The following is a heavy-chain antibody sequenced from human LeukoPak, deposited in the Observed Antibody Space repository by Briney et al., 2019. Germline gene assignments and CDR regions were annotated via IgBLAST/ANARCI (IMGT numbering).Heavy chain of an antibody. CDR3: ATGRGGADY. V-gene: IGHV3-23*01. CDR2: ISVSGGST. Sequence: GGSLRLSCAASGFTFTSYAMSWVRQAPGKGLEWVSTISVSGGSTDYADSVKGRFTISRDNSKNTLFLQMSSLRAEDTAVYYCATGRGGADYWGQGALVTVSS. D-gene: IGHD2-21*01. CDR1: GFTFTSYA. J-gene: IGHJ4*02.